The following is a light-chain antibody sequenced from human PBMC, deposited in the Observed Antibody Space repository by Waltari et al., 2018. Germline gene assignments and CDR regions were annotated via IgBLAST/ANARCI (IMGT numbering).Light chain of an antibody. CDR1: HGISNS. J-gene: IGKJ4*01. CDR3: QQYYGVILT. Sequence: DIQMTQSPSSLSASVGDTVTITCRASHGISNSLAWYQQHPGQAPKLLLFGTSRLQSGVPSRFSGRGSGTDYSLTISSLQPEDFGTYYCQQYYGVILTCGGGTKVEI. V-gene: IGKV1-NL1*01. CDR2: GTS.